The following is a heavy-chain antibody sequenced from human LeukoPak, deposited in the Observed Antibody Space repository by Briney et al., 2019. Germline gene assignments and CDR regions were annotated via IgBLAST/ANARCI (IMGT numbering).Heavy chain of an antibody. CDR1: GLTVSSNF. CDR2: IYGGGST. Sequence: GGSLRLSCAATGLTVSSNFMSWVRQAPGKGLEWVSVIYGGGSTYYADSVKGRFTISRDTPKNTLYLQKNSLRVEDTAVYYCASWPGGWYGEDSWGQGTLVTVSS. V-gene: IGHV3-53*01. CDR3: ASWPGGWYGEDS. J-gene: IGHJ4*02. D-gene: IGHD6-19*01.